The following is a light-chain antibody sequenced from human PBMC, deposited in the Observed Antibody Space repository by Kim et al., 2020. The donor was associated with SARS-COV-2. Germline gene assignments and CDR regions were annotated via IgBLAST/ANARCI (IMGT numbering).Light chain of an antibody. Sequence: SSELTQDPAVSVALGQTVRITCQGDSLRTYYARWYQQKPGQAPVLVIYGKNNRPSGIPDRFSGSSSGNTASLTITGAQAEDEAGYYCNSRDNSANVVFGGGTQLTVL. CDR3: NSRDNSANVV. CDR2: GKN. V-gene: IGLV3-19*01. CDR1: SLRTYY. J-gene: IGLJ3*02.